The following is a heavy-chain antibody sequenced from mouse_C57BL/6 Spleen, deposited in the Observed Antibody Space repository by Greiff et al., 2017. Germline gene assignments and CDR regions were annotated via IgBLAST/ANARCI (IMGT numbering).Heavy chain of an antibody. D-gene: IGHD1-1*01. V-gene: IGHV1-82*01. J-gene: IGHJ2*01. Sequence: VQLQQSGPELVKPGASVKLSCKASGYAFTSSWMNWVKQRPGKGLEWIGRIYPGDGDTNYNGKFKGKATLTTDKASSTAYMQLSSLTSEDSAVYFCARSEDYYDSREDYWGQGTTLTVSS. CDR3: ARSEDYYDSREDY. CDR1: GYAFTSSW. CDR2: IYPGDGDT.